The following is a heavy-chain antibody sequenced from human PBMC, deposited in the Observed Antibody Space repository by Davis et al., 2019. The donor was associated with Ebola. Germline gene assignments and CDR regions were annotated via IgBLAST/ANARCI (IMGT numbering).Heavy chain of an antibody. CDR3: ARQNVLGTTWLDP. D-gene: IGHD1-7*01. J-gene: IGHJ5*02. Sequence: MPSETLSLTCTVSGASFNHRNYSWAWIRQPPGKGLEWIGTIYYSQIYTTPPLKSRLTLSMDPSKNQFSLGPSSVTAADTAVYYCARQNVLGTTWLDPWGQGTLVTVSS. CDR1: GASFNHRNYS. CDR2: IYYSQI. V-gene: IGHV4-39*01.